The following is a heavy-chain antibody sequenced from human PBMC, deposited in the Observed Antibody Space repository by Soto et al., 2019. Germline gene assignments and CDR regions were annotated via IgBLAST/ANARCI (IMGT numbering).Heavy chain of an antibody. CDR1: GGSISSSSYY. V-gene: IGHV4-39*01. D-gene: IGHD1-26*01. CDR2: IYYSGST. Sequence: QLQLQESGPGLVKPSETLSLTCTVSGGSISSSSYYWGWIRQPPGKGLEWIGSIYYSGSTYYNPSLKSRVTISVDTSKNQCSLKLSSVPAADTAVYYCASFWGGTRYYPHRMDVWGQGTTVTVSS. J-gene: IGHJ6*02. CDR3: ASFWGGTRYYPHRMDV.